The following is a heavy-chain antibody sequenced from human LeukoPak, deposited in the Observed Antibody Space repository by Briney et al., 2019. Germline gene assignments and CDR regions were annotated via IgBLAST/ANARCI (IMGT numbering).Heavy chain of an antibody. D-gene: IGHD2/OR15-2a*01. CDR3: AKDDGNNAKLLLDY. Sequence: PGGFLRLSCAVSGFTFSNYGMSWVRQAPGKGLEWVSVISSSGDSTYYADSVKGRFTISRDNSKNTLYLQMNGLRAEDTAIYYCAKDDGNNAKLLLDYWGQGTLVTVSS. CDR1: GFTFSNYG. V-gene: IGHV3-23*01. CDR2: ISSSGDST. J-gene: IGHJ4*02.